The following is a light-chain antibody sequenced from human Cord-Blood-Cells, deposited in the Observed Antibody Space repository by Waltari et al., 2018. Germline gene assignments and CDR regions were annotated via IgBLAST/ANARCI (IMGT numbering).Light chain of an antibody. CDR3: SSYTSSSTLV. Sequence: QSALTQPASVSGSPGQSITISCTGTRSDVGGYNYVSWYQQHPGKAPNLRIYDVSNRPSGVSNRFSGSKSGNTASLTISGLQAEDEADYYCSSYTSSSTLVFGTGTKVTVL. CDR1: RSDVGGYNY. J-gene: IGLJ1*01. V-gene: IGLV2-14*03. CDR2: DVS.